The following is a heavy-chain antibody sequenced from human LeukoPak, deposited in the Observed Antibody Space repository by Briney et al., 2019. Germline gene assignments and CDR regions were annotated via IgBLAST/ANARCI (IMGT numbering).Heavy chain of an antibody. CDR1: GGTFSSYA. Sequence: EASVKVSCKASGGTFSSYAISWVRQAPGQGLEWTGGIIPIFGTANYAQKFQGRVTITADESTSTAYMELSSLRSEDTAVYYCARDSPYWPGHFDYWGQGTLVTVSS. D-gene: IGHD2-15*01. CDR3: ARDSPYWPGHFDY. J-gene: IGHJ4*02. CDR2: IIPIFGTA. V-gene: IGHV1-69*13.